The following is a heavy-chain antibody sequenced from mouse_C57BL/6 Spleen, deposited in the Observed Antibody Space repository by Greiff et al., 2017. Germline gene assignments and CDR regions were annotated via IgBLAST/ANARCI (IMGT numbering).Heavy chain of an antibody. D-gene: IGHD3-2*02. J-gene: IGHJ3*01. CDR1: GYTFTSYW. CDR2: IHPNCGST. V-gene: IGHV1-64*01. CDR3: ASDSSGWFAY. Sequence: QVQLQQPGAELVKPGASVKLSCKASGYTFTSYWMHWVKQRPGQGLEWIGMIHPNCGSTNYNEKFKSKATLTVDKSASTAYMQLSSLTSEDSAVYYCASDSSGWFAYWGQATLVTVAA.